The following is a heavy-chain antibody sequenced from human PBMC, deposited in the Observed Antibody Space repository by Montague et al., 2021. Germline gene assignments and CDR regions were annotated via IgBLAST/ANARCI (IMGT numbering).Heavy chain of an antibody. J-gene: IGHJ4*02. D-gene: IGHD2-21*01. CDR1: EFTFSNYW. V-gene: IGHV3-7*01. Sequence: SLRLSLSASEFTFSNYWMSWVRQAPGKGLEWVANIKQDGSEKHYVDSVKGRFTISRDNAKNSLYLQMNSLRAEDTAVYFCARDQGQGYCGGDCYVGLDYWGQGTLVTVSS. CDR2: IKQDGSEK. CDR3: ARDQGQGYCGGDCYVGLDY.